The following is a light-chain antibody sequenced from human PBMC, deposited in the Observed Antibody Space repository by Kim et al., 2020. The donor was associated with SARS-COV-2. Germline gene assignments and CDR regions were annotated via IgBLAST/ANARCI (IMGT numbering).Light chain of an antibody. J-gene: IGKJ2*01. Sequence: SASVRDRVTITGRASQGISSALAWYQQKPGKAPNLLIYDASSLQSGVPSRFSGSGSGTDFTLTINSLQPEDFATYYCQQFYSYPYTFGQGTKLEI. CDR2: DAS. CDR3: QQFYSYPYT. V-gene: IGKV1-13*02. CDR1: QGISSA.